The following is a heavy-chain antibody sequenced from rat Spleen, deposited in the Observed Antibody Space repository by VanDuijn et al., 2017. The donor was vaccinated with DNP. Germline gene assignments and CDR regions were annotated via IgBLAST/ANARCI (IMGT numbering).Heavy chain of an antibody. CDR3: TGDGYYHVPHY. Sequence: QVQLKESGPGLVQPSQTLSLTCTVSGFSLSSYDVHWVRQPPGKGLEWMGRIQNSGSTDYNSPLKSRLSISRDTSKSQVFLKMNSLQTEDTAIYFCTGDGYYHVPHYWGQGVMVTVSS. V-gene: IGHV2-27*01. J-gene: IGHJ2*01. D-gene: IGHD1-12*03. CDR2: IQNSGST. CDR1: GFSLSSYD.